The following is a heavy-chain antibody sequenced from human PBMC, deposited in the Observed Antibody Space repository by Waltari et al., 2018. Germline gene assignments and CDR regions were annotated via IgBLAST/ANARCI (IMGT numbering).Heavy chain of an antibody. J-gene: IGHJ6*02. D-gene: IGHD6-6*01. V-gene: IGHV3-23*04. CDR2: MTASGLM. CDR3: AKDEGARLAPTFGMDA. Sequence: ELHLVESGGSLVQPGGSLSLSGAPSGLPFRTYTMNWVRQAPGQGLEWVAVMTASGLMDYGDSVKGRFIISRDNSKNTLYLEMFRLRVEDTARYYCAKDEGARLAPTFGMDAWGQGTTVIVS. CDR1: GLPFRTYT.